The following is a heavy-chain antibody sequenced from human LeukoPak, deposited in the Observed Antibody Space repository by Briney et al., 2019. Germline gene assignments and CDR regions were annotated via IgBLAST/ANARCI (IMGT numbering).Heavy chain of an antibody. CDR2: ISSSGSTI. CDR1: GFTFSSYE. J-gene: IGHJ5*02. Sequence: PGGSLRLSCAASGFTFSSYEMNWVRQAPGKGLEWVSYISSSGSTIYYADSVKGRFTISRDNAKNSLYLRMNSLRAEDTAVYYCARDRRYCSSTSCSQNNWFDPWGQGTLVTVSS. D-gene: IGHD2-2*01. CDR3: ARDRRYCSSTSCSQNNWFDP. V-gene: IGHV3-48*03.